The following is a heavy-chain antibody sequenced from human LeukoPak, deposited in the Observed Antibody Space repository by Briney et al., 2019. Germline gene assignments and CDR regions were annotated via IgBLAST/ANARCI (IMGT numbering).Heavy chain of an antibody. CDR1: GGSISSSSYY. V-gene: IGHV4-39*01. D-gene: IGHD3-3*01. CDR3: ATQGFYHYGMDV. J-gene: IGHJ6*02. CDR2: FYYSGST. Sequence: PSETLSLTCTVSGGSISSSSYYWGWIRQPPGKGLEWIGSFYYSGSTYYNPSLKSRVTISVDTSKNQFSLKLSSVTAADTAMYYCATQGFYHYGMDVWGQGTTVTVSS.